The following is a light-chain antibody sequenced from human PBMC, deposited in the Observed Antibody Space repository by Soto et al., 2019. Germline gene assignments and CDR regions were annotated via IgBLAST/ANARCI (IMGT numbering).Light chain of an antibody. V-gene: IGKV3-20*01. Sequence: EIVLTQSPGTLSLSPGERATLSCRASESIASNYLAWYQQKPGQAPRLLIYTASNRATGIPDKISGSGSGTHFTLTISRLEPEDFAVYYCQQYGSSPWTSGQGTKVEIK. CDR3: QQYGSSPWT. CDR1: ESIASNY. J-gene: IGKJ1*01. CDR2: TAS.